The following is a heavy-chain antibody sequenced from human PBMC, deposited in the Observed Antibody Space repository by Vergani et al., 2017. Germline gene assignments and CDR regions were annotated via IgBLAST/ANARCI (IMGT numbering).Heavy chain of an antibody. V-gene: IGHV3-30*03. CDR3: ATKSCCTPGCQIGYFRE. D-gene: IGHD2-8*01. Sequence: QEQLVESGGGVVQPGRSLRLSCAASGFTFSSYDIHWVRQAPGKGLEWVAVISYDGTQKYYADSVKGRFTISRDNSKSTLYLQMNSLRTEDTAVYYCATKSCCTPGCQIGYFREWGQGTLVTVSS. J-gene: IGHJ1*01. CDR2: ISYDGTQK. CDR1: GFTFSSYD.